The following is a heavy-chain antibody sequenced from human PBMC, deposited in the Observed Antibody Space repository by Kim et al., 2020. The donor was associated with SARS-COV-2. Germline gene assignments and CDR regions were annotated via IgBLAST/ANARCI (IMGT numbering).Heavy chain of an antibody. CDR2: ISGGGTNS. Sequence: GGSLRLSCAASGFTFIQYAMAWVRQAPGKGLERVSAISGGGTNSDYADSVKGRFTISRDSSKNTLYLQMDSLRAEDTAVYYCAKMGGPTALYYGMDVWGQGTTVTVSS. D-gene: IGHD1-26*01. J-gene: IGHJ6*02. CDR1: GFTFIQYA. CDR3: AKMGGPTALYYGMDV. V-gene: IGHV3-23*01.